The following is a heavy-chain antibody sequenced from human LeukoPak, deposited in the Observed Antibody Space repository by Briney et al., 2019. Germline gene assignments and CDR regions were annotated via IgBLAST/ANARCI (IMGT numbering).Heavy chain of an antibody. Sequence: PGGSLRLSCAASGFTFSSYSMNWVRQAPGKGLEWVSYISSSSTIYYADSVKGRFTISRDNAKNSLYLQMNSLRAEDTAVYYCARRYCSSTSCYYRYFDLWGRGTLVTVSS. V-gene: IGHV3-48*01. CDR3: ARRYCSSTSCYYRYFDL. CDR2: ISSSSTI. CDR1: GFTFSSYS. D-gene: IGHD2-2*01. J-gene: IGHJ2*01.